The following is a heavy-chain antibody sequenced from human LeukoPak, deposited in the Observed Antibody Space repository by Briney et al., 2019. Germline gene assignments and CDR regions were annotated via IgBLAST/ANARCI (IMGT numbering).Heavy chain of an antibody. D-gene: IGHD2-2*01. CDR3: ARGRVPAAMWAYYYYYMDV. Sequence: SVKVSCKASGGTFSSYAISWVRQAPGQGLEWMGGIIPIFGTANYAQKFQGRVTITADESTSTAYMELSSLRSEDMAVYYCARGRVPAAMWAYYYYYMDVWGKGTTVTVSS. CDR2: IIPIFGTA. CDR1: GGTFSSYA. V-gene: IGHV1-69*13. J-gene: IGHJ6*03.